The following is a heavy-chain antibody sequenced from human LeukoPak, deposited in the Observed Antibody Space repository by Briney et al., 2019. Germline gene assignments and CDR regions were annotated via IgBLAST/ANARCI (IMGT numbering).Heavy chain of an antibody. J-gene: IGHJ5*02. CDR1: GYTFTSYG. D-gene: IGHD3-16*01. Sequence: ASGKVSCKASGYTFTSYGISWVRQAPGQGLEWMGWISAYNGNTNYAQKLQGRVTMTTDTSTSTAYMELRSLRSDDTAVYYCASNVEGGFDWFDPWGQGTLVTVSS. CDR2: ISAYNGNT. V-gene: IGHV1-18*01. CDR3: ASNVEGGFDWFDP.